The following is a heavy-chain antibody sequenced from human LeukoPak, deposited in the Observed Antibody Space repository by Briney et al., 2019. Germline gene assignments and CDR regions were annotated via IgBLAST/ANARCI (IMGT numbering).Heavy chain of an antibody. V-gene: IGHV3-15*01. CDR1: GFTFSTYN. Sequence: PGGSLRLSCAASGFTFSTYNMNWVRQAPGKGLGWVGRIKSKNVGGTTDYAAPVKGRFTISRDDSKNTVYLQMNSLKIEDTAVYYCTSHAAFDPWGQGTLVTVSS. CDR2: IKSKNVGGTT. J-gene: IGHJ5*02. CDR3: TSHAAFDP.